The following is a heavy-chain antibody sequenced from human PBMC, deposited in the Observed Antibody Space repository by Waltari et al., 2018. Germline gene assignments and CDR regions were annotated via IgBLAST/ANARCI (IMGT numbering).Heavy chain of an antibody. CDR3: ARGFREYCSSTSCYYRY. J-gene: IGHJ4*02. CDR1: GGTFSSYA. Sequence: QVQLVQSGAEVKKPGSSVKVSCKASGGTFSSYAISWVRQAPGQGLEWMGGIIPIFGTANYAQKFEGRVTITADESTSTAYMELSSLRSEDTAVYYCARGFREYCSSTSCYYRYWGQGTLVTVSS. CDR2: IIPIFGTA. D-gene: IGHD2-2*01. V-gene: IGHV1-69*01.